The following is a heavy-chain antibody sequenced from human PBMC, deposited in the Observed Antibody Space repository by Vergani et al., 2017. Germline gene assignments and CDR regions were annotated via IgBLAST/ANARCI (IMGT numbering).Heavy chain of an antibody. CDR2: IHYSKNT. D-gene: IGHD6-19*01. Sequence: QVQLQESGPGLVKSSETLSLPCSVSFDSIRNLYCNWIRQPPGKGLEWIGFIHYSKNTNYNPSLKTRVTISVDTSKNQFSLTLTSVTAADTAVYYCASDTHSGQRADRWGQGILVTVTS. CDR1: FDSIRNLY. J-gene: IGHJ5*02. V-gene: IGHV4-59*11. CDR3: ASDTHSGQRADR.